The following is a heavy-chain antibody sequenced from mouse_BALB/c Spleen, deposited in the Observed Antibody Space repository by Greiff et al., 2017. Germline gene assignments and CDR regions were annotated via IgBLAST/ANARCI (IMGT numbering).Heavy chain of an antibody. V-gene: IGHV5-6-5*01. Sequence: EVQLVEPGGGLVKPGGSLKLSCAASGFTFSSYAMSWVRQTPEKRLEWVASISSGGSTSYPDSVKGRFTISSDNARNILYLQMSSLRSEDTAMYYCARTSLLRLRWYFDVWGAGTTVTVSS. CDR3: ARTSLLRLRWYFDV. D-gene: IGHD1-2*01. CDR2: ISSGGST. J-gene: IGHJ1*01. CDR1: GFTFSSYA.